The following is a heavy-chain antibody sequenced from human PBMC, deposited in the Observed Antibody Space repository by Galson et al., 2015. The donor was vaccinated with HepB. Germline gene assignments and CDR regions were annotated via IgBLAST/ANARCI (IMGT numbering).Heavy chain of an antibody. Sequence: ASGYIFTTYGITWVRQAPGQGLEWVGWIGSYSGYTNYAQKFEGRVTMTTDTATSTAYMELRSLTSDDTAVYYCARDRASIGYYYIWGQGTLVTVSS. CDR3: ARDRASIGYYYI. J-gene: IGHJ4*02. D-gene: IGHD3-22*01. CDR1: GYIFTTYG. V-gene: IGHV1-18*01. CDR2: IGSYSGYT.